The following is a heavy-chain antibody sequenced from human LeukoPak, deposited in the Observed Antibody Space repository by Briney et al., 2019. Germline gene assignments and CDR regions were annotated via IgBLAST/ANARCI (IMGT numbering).Heavy chain of an antibody. J-gene: IGHJ4*02. CDR3: ARGGTYYYDSSGYY. V-gene: IGHV4-4*07. CDR1: GGSISSYH. D-gene: IGHD3-22*01. CDR2: MYVSGST. Sequence: SETLSLTCTVSGGSISSYHWRWIRQPAGKGLEWSGRMYVSGSTNYKSSLKSRVIMSVDTSKNHLSLKRSSVTAADTAVYYCARGGTYYYDSSGYYRGQGTPVTVSS.